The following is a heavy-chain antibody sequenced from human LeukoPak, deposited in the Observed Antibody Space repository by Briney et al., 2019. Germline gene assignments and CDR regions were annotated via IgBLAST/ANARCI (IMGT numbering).Heavy chain of an antibody. CDR2: IYYSGST. V-gene: IGHV4-39*07. D-gene: IGHD5-12*01. CDR3: ARVKATEGGFDP. J-gene: IGHJ5*02. CDR1: GGSISSSSYY. Sequence: SETLSLTCTVSGGSISSSSYYWGWIRQPPGKGLEWIGSIYYSGSTYYNPSLKSRVTISVDTSKNQFSLKLSSVTAADTAVYYCARVKATEGGFDPWGQGTLVTVSS.